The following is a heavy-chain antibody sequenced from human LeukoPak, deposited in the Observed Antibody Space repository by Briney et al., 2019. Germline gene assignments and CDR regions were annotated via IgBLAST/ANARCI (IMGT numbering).Heavy chain of an antibody. J-gene: IGHJ4*02. Sequence: ASVKVSCKASGYTFTGYYMHWVRQAPGQGLEWMGWINPNSGGTNYAQKFQGRVTMTRDTSISTAYMELSRLRSDDTAVYYCARDSIAAAGIDYWGRGTLVTVSS. CDR3: ARDSIAAAGIDY. CDR1: GYTFTGYY. CDR2: INPNSGGT. D-gene: IGHD6-13*01. V-gene: IGHV1-2*02.